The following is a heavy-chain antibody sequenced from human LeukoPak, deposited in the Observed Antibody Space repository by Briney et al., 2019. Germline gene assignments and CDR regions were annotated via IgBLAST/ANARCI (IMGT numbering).Heavy chain of an antibody. J-gene: IGHJ3*02. CDR2: IYYSGST. Sequence: SETLSLTCTVSGGSISSYYWSWIRQPPGKGLEWIGYIYYSGSTNYNPSLKSRVTISVDTSKNQFSLKLSSVTAADTAVYYCARDLVVPAADAFDIWGQGTMVAVSS. CDR3: ARDLVVPAADAFDI. CDR1: GGSISSYY. D-gene: IGHD2-2*01. V-gene: IGHV4-59*12.